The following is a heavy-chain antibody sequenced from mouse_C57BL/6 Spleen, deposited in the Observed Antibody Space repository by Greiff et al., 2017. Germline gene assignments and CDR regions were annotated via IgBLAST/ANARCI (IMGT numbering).Heavy chain of an antibody. J-gene: IGHJ3*01. Sequence: VQVVESGPGLVQPSQSLSITCTVSGFSLTSYGVHWVRQSPGKGLEWLGVIWRGGSTDYNAAFMSRLSITKDNSKSQVFFKMNSLQADDTAIYYCAKPNYYGSSPFAYWGQGTLVTVSA. V-gene: IGHV2-5*01. CDR3: AKPNYYGSSPFAY. CDR2: IWRGGST. D-gene: IGHD1-1*01. CDR1: GFSLTSYG.